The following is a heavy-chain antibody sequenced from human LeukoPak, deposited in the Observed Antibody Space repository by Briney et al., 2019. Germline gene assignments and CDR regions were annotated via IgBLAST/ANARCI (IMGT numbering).Heavy chain of an antibody. J-gene: IGHJ4*02. Sequence: LRLSCAASGFTLSSYEMNWARQPPGKALEWIGNIFYSGSTNYNPSLKSRVTISVDTSKNQFSLKPSSVTAADTAVYYCARAGVKLGSSSFVRYFDYWGQGTLVTVSS. V-gene: IGHV4-59*01. CDR3: ARAGVKLGSSSFVRYFDY. CDR1: GFTLSSYE. D-gene: IGHD6-6*01. CDR2: IFYSGST.